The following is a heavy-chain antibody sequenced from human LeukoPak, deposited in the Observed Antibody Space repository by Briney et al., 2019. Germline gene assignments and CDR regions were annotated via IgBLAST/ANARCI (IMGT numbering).Heavy chain of an antibody. CDR1: GGSISSYD. V-gene: IGHV4-59*01. D-gene: IGHD5-18*01. J-gene: IGHJ4*02. CDR2: IYYSGST. Sequence: TSETLSLTCTVSGGSISSYDWSWIGHPPGEGLEWIGYIYYSGSTTYNPSLKSRVTIPVDTSKNQLSLKLSSVTAADTAVYYCARSSYGHGFDYWGQGTLVTVSS. CDR3: ARSSYGHGFDY.